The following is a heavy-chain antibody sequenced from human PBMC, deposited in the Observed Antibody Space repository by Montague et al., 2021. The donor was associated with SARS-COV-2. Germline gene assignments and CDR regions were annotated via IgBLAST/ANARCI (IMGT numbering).Heavy chain of an antibody. V-gene: IGHV3-21*01. J-gene: IGHJ6*02. D-gene: IGHD3-10*01. CDR1: GFPFSSYG. CDR2: ISNISDYI. CDR3: ARTSRDSGAWYGMDV. Sequence: SLRLSCAASGFPFSSYGINWVRQAPGKGLEWVSSISNISDYIYYADSVKGRFTISRDNAKNSLYLQMNSLRAEDTAVYYCARTSRDSGAWYGMDVWGQGTTVTVSS.